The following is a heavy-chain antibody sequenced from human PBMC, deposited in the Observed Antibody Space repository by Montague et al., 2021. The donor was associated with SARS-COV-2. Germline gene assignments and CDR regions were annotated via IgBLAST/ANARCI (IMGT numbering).Heavy chain of an antibody. J-gene: IGHJ4*02. V-gene: IGHV3-23*03. Sequence: SLRLSCAASGFTFSSYAMSWVRQAPGKGLEWVSVIYSGDSSTNYADSVKGRFTISRDNSKNTLYLQMNSLRAEDTAVYYCAKRGATSPFDSWGQGTLVTVSS. CDR1: GFTFSSYA. CDR2: IYSGDSST. D-gene: IGHD1-26*01. CDR3: AKRGATSPFDS.